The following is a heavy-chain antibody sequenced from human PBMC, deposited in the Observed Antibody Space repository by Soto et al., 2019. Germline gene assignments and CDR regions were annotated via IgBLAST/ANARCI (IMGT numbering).Heavy chain of an antibody. V-gene: IGHV1-58*01. Sequence: QVQLVQAGPEVKKPGTSVKVSCKASEFTFTTATVQWVRQARGQSLEWIGWIVVGSGHTNYAEKFQDRVTMTRDVSTETAYMELTNLRSDDTAAYYCSTDSGCCGDCPLDYWGQGTLVTVSS. CDR1: EFTFTTAT. J-gene: IGHJ4*02. CDR2: IVVGSGHT. CDR3: STDSGCCGDCPLDY. D-gene: IGHD2-21*02.